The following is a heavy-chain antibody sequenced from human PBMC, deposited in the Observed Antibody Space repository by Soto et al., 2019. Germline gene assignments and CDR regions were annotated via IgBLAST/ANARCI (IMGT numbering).Heavy chain of an antibody. V-gene: IGHV3-9*01. CDR2: ISWNSGNI. Sequence: DVQLVESGGGVVQPGRSLRLSCSASGFTFDDYAMNWVRQAPGKGLEWVSSISWNSGNIVYADSVRGRFTISRDNAKTSLHLQMNSLRADDTALYYCTKGASTSCFSAFDLWGQGTMVTVSS. J-gene: IGHJ3*01. CDR3: TKGASTSCFSAFDL. D-gene: IGHD2-2*01. CDR1: GFTFDDYA.